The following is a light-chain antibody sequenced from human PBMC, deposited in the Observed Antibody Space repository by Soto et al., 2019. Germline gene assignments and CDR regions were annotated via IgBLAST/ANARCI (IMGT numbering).Light chain of an antibody. J-gene: IGLJ2*01. V-gene: IGLV2-14*01. CDR1: SGDIGSYDY. CDR3: SSYTTSNTLV. CDR2: EVS. Sequence: QSALTQPASVSGSPGQSITISCTGTSGDIGSYDYVSWYQQPPGKAPKLILYEVSNRPSGISNRFSGSKSGSMASLTISGLRSEDEADYFCSSYTTSNTLVFGGGTKVTVL.